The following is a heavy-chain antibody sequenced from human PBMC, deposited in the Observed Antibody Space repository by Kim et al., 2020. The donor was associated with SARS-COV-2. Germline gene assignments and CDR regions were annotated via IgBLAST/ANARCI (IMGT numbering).Heavy chain of an antibody. D-gene: IGHD1-7*01. CDR3: ARRSITGTTY. J-gene: IGHJ4*02. Sequence: NYTPPLKSRVTISVATSKNQFSLKLSSVTAADTAVYYCARRSITGTTYWGQGTLVTVSS. V-gene: IGHV4-34*01.